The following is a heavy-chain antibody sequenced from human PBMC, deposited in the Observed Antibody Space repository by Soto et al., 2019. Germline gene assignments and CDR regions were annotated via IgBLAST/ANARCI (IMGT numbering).Heavy chain of an antibody. CDR1: GYTFTGYY. CDR2: INPNSGGT. CDR3: ARDRSGSYDAFDI. V-gene: IGHV1-2*04. J-gene: IGHJ3*02. D-gene: IGHD1-26*01. Sequence: ASVKVSCKASGYTFTGYYMHWVRQPPGQGLEWMGWINPNSGGTNYAQKFQGWVTMTRDTSISTAYMELSRLRSDDTAVYYCARDRSGSYDAFDIWGQGTMVTVSS.